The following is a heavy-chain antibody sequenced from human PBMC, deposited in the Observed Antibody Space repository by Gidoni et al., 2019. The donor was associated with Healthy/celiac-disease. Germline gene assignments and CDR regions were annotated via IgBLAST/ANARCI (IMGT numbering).Heavy chain of an antibody. J-gene: IGHJ3*02. D-gene: IGHD3-16*02. V-gene: IGHV3-64D*08. CDR3: VKGEDYYDYIWGSYRLYAFDI. Sequence: EVQLVESGGGLVQPGGSLRLSCSASGFTFSSYAMHWVRQAPGKGLEYVSAISSSGGSTYYADSVKGRFTISRDNSKNTLYLQMSSLRAEDTAVYYCVKGEDYYDYIWGSYRLYAFDIWGQGTMVTVSS. CDR2: ISSSGGST. CDR1: GFTFSSYA.